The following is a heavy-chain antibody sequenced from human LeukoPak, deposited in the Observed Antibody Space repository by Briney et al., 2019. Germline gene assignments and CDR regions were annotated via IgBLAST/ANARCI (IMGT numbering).Heavy chain of an antibody. CDR2: IDPSDSST. CDR1: GYSFTSYW. Sequence: GESLKISCKGSGYSFTSYWISWVRQIPGKGLEWMGRIDPSDSSTNYSPSFQGHVTISADKSISTAYLQWSSLKASDTAMYYCARHQLPDSSRDAFDIWGQGTMVTVSS. CDR3: ARHQLPDSSRDAFDI. D-gene: IGHD1-7*01. J-gene: IGHJ3*02. V-gene: IGHV5-10-1*01.